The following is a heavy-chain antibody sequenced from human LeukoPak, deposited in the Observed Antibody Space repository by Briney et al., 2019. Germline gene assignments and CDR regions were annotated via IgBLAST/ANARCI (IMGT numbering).Heavy chain of an antibody. V-gene: IGHV3-15*01. CDR3: SPDPDGIKSYFDY. Sequence: GGSLRLSCAASGFTFSNAWMSWVRQAPGKGLVWVGCIKSKSDGGTTDYATPVKGRFIISRDESKNTLYLQMNSLKSEDTAVYYCSPDPDGIKSYFDYWGQGTLVTVSS. CDR2: IKSKSDGGTT. J-gene: IGHJ4*02. CDR1: GFTFSNAW. D-gene: IGHD5-24*01.